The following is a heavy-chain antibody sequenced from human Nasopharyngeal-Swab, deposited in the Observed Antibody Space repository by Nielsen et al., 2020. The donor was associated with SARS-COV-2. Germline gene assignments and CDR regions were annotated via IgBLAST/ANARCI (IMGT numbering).Heavy chain of an antibody. V-gene: IGHV1-46*01. CDR3: ARERGDAFDFWSGYYNPDWFDP. D-gene: IGHD3-3*01. CDR2: INPSGGST. J-gene: IGHJ5*02. CDR1: GYTFTSYY. Sequence: ASVKVSCKASGYTFTSYYMHWVRQAPGQGLEWMGIINPSGGSTSYAQKFQGRVTITADESTSTAYMELSSLRSEDTAVYYCARERGDAFDFWSGYYNPDWFDPWGQGTLVTVSS.